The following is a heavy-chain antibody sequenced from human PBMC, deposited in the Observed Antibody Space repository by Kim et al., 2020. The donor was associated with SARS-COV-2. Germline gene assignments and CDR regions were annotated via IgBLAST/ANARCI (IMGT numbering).Heavy chain of an antibody. D-gene: IGHD1-26*01. J-gene: IGHJ4*02. V-gene: IGHV3-21*01. Sequence: ADSVKGRFTISRDNAKNSLYLKMNSLRAEETAVYYCARDPMGMATRNFDYWGQGTLVTVSS. CDR3: ARDPMGMATRNFDY.